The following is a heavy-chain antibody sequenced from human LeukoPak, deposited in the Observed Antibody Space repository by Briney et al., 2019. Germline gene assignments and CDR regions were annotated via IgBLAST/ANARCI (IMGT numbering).Heavy chain of an antibody. D-gene: IGHD6-19*01. CDR2: IYYNGHT. CDR1: GGSISNGGYY. J-gene: IGHJ4*02. Sequence: SETLSLTCTVSGGSISNGGYYWSWIRQLPGKGLEWIGYIYYNGHTYYNPSLKSRVTISVDTSKNQFSLKLSSVTAADTAVYYCARDRLYSSGWYYFDYWGQGTLVTVSS. V-gene: IGHV4-30-4*08. CDR3: ARDRLYSSGWYYFDY.